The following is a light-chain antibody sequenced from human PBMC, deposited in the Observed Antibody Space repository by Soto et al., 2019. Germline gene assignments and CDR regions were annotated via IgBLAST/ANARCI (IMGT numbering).Light chain of an antibody. CDR1: NSNIGAGFD. CDR2: SNS. J-gene: IGLJ2*01. V-gene: IGLV1-40*01. CDR3: QSHDSSLSAVV. Sequence: QSVLTQPPSVSGAPGQRVTISCTGGNSNIGAGFDVHWYQQLPGTAPKLLIHSNSNRPSGVPDRFSGSKSGTSASLAITGLQAEDEADYYCQSHDSSLSAVVFGGGTKLTVL.